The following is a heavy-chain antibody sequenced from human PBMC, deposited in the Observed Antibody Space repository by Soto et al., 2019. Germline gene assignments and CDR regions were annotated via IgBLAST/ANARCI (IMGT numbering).Heavy chain of an antibody. CDR1: GDTFGSYV. CDR2: IIPIAGTA. Sequence: QVQLVQSGAEVKKPGSSVKVYCKASGDTFGSYVITWVRQAPGQGPEWMGGIIPIAGTAHYAQKFQGRIMITADDSTYTAYMELSGLRSEDTALYFCARDRRGIVGISSWGQGTLVTVSS. CDR3: ARDRRGIVGISS. V-gene: IGHV1-69*01. D-gene: IGHD1-26*01. J-gene: IGHJ4*02.